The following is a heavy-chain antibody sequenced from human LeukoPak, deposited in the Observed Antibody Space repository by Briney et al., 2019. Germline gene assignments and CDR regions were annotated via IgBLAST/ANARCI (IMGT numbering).Heavy chain of an antibody. Sequence: GGSLRLSCAASGFTFSSYWMSWVRQAPGKGLEWVANFKQDVSEKYYVDSVKGRFTISRDNAKNSLYLQMNSLRAEDTAVYYCARDAAVQQLDYYYYYMDVWGKGTTVTVSS. CDR3: ARDAAVQQLDYYYYYMDV. J-gene: IGHJ6*03. CDR1: GFTFSSYW. V-gene: IGHV3-7*01. D-gene: IGHD6-13*01. CDR2: FKQDVSEK.